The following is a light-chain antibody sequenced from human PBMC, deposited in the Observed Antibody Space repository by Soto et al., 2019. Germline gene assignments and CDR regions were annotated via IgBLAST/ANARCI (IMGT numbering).Light chain of an antibody. CDR3: ASWDDSLHGPV. J-gene: IGLJ1*01. CDR2: GDN. V-gene: IGLV1-40*01. CDR1: SSNIGAEYD. Sequence: QSVLTQPPSLSGAPGQRVAISCTGSSSNIGAEYDVHWYQQLPGTAPKRLIYGDNNRPSGVPDRFSGPKSGTSASLAISGLQSEDEADYYCASWDDSLHGPVFGTGTKVTVL.